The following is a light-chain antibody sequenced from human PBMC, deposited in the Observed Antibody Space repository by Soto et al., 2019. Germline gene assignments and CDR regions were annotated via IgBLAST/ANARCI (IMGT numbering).Light chain of an antibody. Sequence: QSALTQPAAVSGSPGQSSTISCTGTGSYVGGYNYVSWYQQQSGKAPKLIIHEVTNRPSGVSDRFSGSKSGNTASLTISGLQAEDEANYYCNSYTTLSNRVFGTGTKAPS. CDR3: NSYTTLSNRV. V-gene: IGLV2-14*01. CDR2: EVT. CDR1: GSYVGGYNY. J-gene: IGLJ1*01.